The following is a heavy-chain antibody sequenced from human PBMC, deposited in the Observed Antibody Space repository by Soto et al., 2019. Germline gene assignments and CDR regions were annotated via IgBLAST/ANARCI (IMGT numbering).Heavy chain of an antibody. V-gene: IGHV4-31*03. CDR1: GGSISSGGYY. CDR2: IYYSGTT. Sequence: QVQLQESGPGLVKPSQTLSLTCTVSGGSISSGGYYWYWIRQHPGKGLEWIGYIYYSGTTYYNPSLKRRVTLSVATSKNQFSLKLSSVTAADTAVYYCAASCVACGGFNYYGMDVWGQGTTVTVSS. D-gene: IGHD2-21*01. CDR3: AASCVACGGFNYYGMDV. J-gene: IGHJ6*02.